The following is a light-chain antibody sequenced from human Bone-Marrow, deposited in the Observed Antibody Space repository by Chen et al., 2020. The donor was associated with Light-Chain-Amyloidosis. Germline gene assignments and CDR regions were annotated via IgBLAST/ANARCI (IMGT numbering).Light chain of an antibody. CDR2: GAI. CDR1: RGDIGTYDF. CDR3: CAYAGRSSVV. V-gene: IGLV2-23*01. J-gene: IGLJ3*02. Sequence: QSALTQPASVSGSPGQSITISCTGRRGDIGTYDFVSWYQQFPGKAPKRMIYGAIKRPSGVSDRFSGSKSGSTASLTISGLQAEDEADDYCCAYAGRSSVVFGGGTKLTVL.